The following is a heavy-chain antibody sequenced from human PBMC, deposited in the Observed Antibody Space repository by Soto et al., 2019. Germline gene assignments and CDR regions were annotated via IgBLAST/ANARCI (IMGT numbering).Heavy chain of an antibody. Sequence: SVKVSCKPSGFTLTSSSVQWVRQAREQRLEWIGWIVVGSGNTNYAQKFQERDTITRDMSTSTAYMELSSLRSEDTAVYYCATGYSYGYHWGQGTLVTVSS. V-gene: IGHV1-58*01. CDR1: GFTLTSSS. CDR2: IVVGSGNT. CDR3: ATGYSYGYH. D-gene: IGHD5-18*01. J-gene: IGHJ4*02.